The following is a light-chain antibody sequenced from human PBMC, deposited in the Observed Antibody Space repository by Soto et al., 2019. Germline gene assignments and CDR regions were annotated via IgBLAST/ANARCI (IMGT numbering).Light chain of an antibody. V-gene: IGKV3-20*01. Sequence: EIVMTQSPGTLSVSTGQGATLSCRASHSVDSNLAWYQQKPGQAPRLLIFGASTRPTGIPDRFSGSGSGTDFTLTISGLEPEDFAVYYCQQYGSSPWTFGQGTKVDIK. CDR1: HSVDSN. CDR3: QQYGSSPWT. CDR2: GAS. J-gene: IGKJ1*01.